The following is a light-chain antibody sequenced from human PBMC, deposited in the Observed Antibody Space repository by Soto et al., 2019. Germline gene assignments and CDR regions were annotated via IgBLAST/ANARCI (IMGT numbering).Light chain of an antibody. CDR3: QQRNIWPPVT. V-gene: IGKV3-11*01. CDR2: GAF. Sequence: EILMTQFPASLFVSPGESVTASCSASQSVASNLAWYQQKPGQPPRLLIYGAFNRAAGIPARFSGSGSGTDFTLTISSLEPEDSAVYYCQQRNIWPPVTCGQGTRLEIK. J-gene: IGKJ5*01. CDR1: QSVASN.